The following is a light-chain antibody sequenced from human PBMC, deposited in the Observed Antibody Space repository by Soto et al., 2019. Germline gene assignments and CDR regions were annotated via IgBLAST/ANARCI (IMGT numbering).Light chain of an antibody. J-gene: IGKJ4*01. Sequence: DIQMTQSPSSLSTSVGDRVTISCRASQSISSFLNWFQQKPGKAPKLLIYAASSLQSGVPPRFSGSGSGTDFTLTISCLQSEDFATYYCQQYYSYPQTFGGGTKVDIK. CDR1: QSISSF. CDR2: AAS. CDR3: QQYYSYPQT. V-gene: IGKV1-39*01.